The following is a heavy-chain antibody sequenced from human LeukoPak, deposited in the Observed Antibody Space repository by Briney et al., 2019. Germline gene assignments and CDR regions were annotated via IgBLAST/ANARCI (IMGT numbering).Heavy chain of an antibody. D-gene: IGHD5-24*01. CDR2: INSDGSST. Sequence: PGGSLRLSCAASGFTFSSYWMHWVRQAPGKGLVWVSRINSDGSSTSYADSVKGRFTISRDNAKNTLYLQMNSLRAEDTAVYYCARDVNGYNYFMIFDYWGQGTLVTVSS. CDR1: GFTFSSYW. J-gene: IGHJ4*02. CDR3: ARDVNGYNYFMIFDY. V-gene: IGHV3-74*01.